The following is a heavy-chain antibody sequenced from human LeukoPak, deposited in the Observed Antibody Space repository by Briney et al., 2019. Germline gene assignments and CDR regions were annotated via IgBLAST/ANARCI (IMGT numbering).Heavy chain of an antibody. D-gene: IGHD3-16*01. V-gene: IGHV4-34*01. CDR1: GGSFSGYY. CDR2: INHSGST. CDR3: ARAYTETLGLYFDY. Sequence: PSETLSLTCAVHGGSFSGYYWSWIRQPPGKGLEWIGEINHSGSTNYSPSLKSRVTISVDTSKNQFSLKLSSVTAADTAVYYCARAYTETLGLYFDYWGQGTLVTVSS. J-gene: IGHJ4*02.